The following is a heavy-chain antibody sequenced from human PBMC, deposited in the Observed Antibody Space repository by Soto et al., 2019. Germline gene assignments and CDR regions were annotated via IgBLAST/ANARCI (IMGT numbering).Heavy chain of an antibody. V-gene: IGHV3-23*01. D-gene: IGHD6-19*01. CDR2: ISGSGSRT. CDR3: ARENDYGSGRKVFDY. CDR1: GFTFTNYA. Sequence: DVQLWESGGGLVQPGGSLRLSCAASGFTFTNYAVCWVRQAPGKGLEWVSAISGSGSRTYYADSVKGRFTISRDNSKNTVYLQMNSLRAEDTAVYYCARENDYGSGRKVFDYWGQGTLVTVSS. J-gene: IGHJ4*02.